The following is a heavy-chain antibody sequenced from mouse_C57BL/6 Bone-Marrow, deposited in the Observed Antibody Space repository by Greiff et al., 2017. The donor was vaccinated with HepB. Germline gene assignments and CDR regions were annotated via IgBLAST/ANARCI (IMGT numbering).Heavy chain of an antibody. CDR1: GYTFPSHW. D-gene: IGHD1-1*01. Sequence: VQLKEPGGGVVKPWASVEMSCKASGYTFPSHWITWVEQRPGQGLEWVGDIYPGSGSTNYNEKFKSKATLTVDTSSSTAYMQLSSLTSEDSAVYYCARGITTVVGDYAMDYWGQGTSVTVSS. CDR2: IYPGSGST. CDR3: ARGITTVVGDYAMDY. V-gene: IGHV1-55*01. J-gene: IGHJ4*01.